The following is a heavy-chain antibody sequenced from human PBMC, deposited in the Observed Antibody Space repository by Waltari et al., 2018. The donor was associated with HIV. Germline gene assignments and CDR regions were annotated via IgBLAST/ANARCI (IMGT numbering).Heavy chain of an antibody. D-gene: IGHD3-16*01. CDR3: ARLRFHSLYYFDS. V-gene: IGHV4-39*01. J-gene: IGHJ4*02. CDR1: GASISSSSYY. Sequence: QLHLQESGPGLVKPSETLSLTCSVSGASISSSSYYWAWIRQPPGKGLEWIGDISYSGTAYYNPAVKSRVSASLDASKNELSLKLTSVTATDTALYYCARLRFHSLYYFDSWGPGILVTVSS. CDR2: ISYSGTA.